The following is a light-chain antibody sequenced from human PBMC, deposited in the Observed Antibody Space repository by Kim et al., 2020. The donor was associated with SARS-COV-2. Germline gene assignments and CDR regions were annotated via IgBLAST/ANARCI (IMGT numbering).Light chain of an antibody. Sequence: EIVLTQSPGTLSLSPGERATLSCRASQSVSSSYLAWYQQKPGQAPRLLIYDASKRATGIPDRFSGSGSGTDFTLTISRLEPEDFAMFYCQQYETSPRTFGQGTKVEIK. CDR2: DAS. CDR3: QQYETSPRT. CDR1: QSVSSSY. J-gene: IGKJ1*01. V-gene: IGKV3-20*01.